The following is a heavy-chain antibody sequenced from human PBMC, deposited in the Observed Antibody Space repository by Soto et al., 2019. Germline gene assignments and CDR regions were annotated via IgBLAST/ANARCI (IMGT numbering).Heavy chain of an antibody. CDR2: INRSGGSA. J-gene: IGHJ4*02. CDR3: AKNYYFDC. V-gene: IGHV3-23*01. D-gene: IGHD3-10*01. CDR1: GFTFSSYA. Sequence: GGSQRLSCEASGFTFSSYAMSWVRQAPGKGLEWVSSINRSGGSANYADSVKGRFTISRDDSKSILSLQMNSLRAEDTAIYYCAKNYYFDCWGQGTLVTVSS.